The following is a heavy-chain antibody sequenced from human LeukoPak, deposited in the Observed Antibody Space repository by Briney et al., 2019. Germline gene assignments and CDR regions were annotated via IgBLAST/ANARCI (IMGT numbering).Heavy chain of an antibody. Sequence: GGSLRLSCAASGFTFSSYSMNWVRQAPGKGLEWVSSISSSSSYIYYADSVKGRFTISRDNAKNSLYLQMNSLRAEDTAVYYCASEGGYADDDRRFDFDYWGQGTLVTVSS. V-gene: IGHV3-21*01. CDR2: ISSSSSYI. D-gene: IGHD4-17*01. CDR3: ASEGGYADDDRRFDFDY. J-gene: IGHJ4*02. CDR1: GFTFSSYS.